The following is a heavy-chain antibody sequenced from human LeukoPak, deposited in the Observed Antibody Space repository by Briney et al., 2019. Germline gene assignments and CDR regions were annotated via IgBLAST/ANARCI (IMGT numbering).Heavy chain of an antibody. D-gene: IGHD3-22*01. CDR3: ARDLYDSSGYFFD. CDR2: ISAYNGNT. J-gene: IGHJ4*02. V-gene: IGHV1-18*04. CDR1: GYTFTGYY. Sequence: ASVKVSCKASGYTFTGYYMHWARQAPGQGLEWMGWISAYNGNTNYAQKLQGRVTMTTDTSTSTAYMELRSLRSDDTAVYYCARDLYDSSGYFFDWGQGTLVTVSS.